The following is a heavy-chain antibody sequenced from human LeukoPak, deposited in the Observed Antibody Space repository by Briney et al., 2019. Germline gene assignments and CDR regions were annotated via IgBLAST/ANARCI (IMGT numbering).Heavy chain of an antibody. D-gene: IGHD6-13*01. CDR1: GFTFSSYA. J-gene: IGHJ4*02. V-gene: IGHV3-21*01. Sequence: GGSLRLSCAASGFTFSSYAMSWVRQAPGKGLEWVSSISSSSSYIYYADSVKGRFTISRDNAKNSLYLQMNSLRAEDTAVYYCARVGIAAAGIDYWGQGTLVTVSS. CDR3: ARVGIAAAGIDY. CDR2: ISSSSSYI.